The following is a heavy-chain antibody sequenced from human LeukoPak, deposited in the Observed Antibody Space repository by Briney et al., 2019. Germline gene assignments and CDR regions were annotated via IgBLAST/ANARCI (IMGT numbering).Heavy chain of an antibody. CDR2: INPSGGST. D-gene: IGHD1-14*01. V-gene: IGHV1-46*01. Sequence: ASVTVSCKACGYTFTSYYMHWVRQAPSQGLEWMGIINPSGGSTSYAQKFQGRVTMTRDTSTSTVYMELSSLRSKETAVYYCARTPDFDYWGQGTLVTVSS. CDR1: GYTFTSYY. J-gene: IGHJ4*02. CDR3: ARTPDFDY.